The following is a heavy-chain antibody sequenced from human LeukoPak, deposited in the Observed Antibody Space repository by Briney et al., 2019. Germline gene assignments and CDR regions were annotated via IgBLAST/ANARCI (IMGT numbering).Heavy chain of an antibody. CDR3: AREPAGTGYFDY. CDR1: EYSFTSYH. CDR2: VIPSGGGP. D-gene: IGHD3-10*01. J-gene: IGHJ4*02. Sequence: ASLKVSCTASEYSFTSYHIHWVRQAPGQGLEWMGIVIPSGGGPSSAQKSKGRVTMTRDTSTSTVYMEVSSLRSEDTAVYYCAREPAGTGYFDYWGQGTLVTVSS. V-gene: IGHV1-46*01.